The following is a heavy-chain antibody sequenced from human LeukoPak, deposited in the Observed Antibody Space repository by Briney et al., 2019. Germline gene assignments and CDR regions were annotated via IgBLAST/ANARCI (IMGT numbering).Heavy chain of an antibody. Sequence: ASVKVSCKASGGTFSSYAISWVRQAPGQGLEWMGRIIPILGIANYAQKFQGRVTITADKSTSTAYMELSSLRSEDTAVYYCARDPLLKDIVVVPAAHYYGMDVWGQGTTVTVSS. V-gene: IGHV1-69*04. J-gene: IGHJ6*02. CDR1: GGTFSSYA. CDR3: ARDPLLKDIVVVPAAHYYGMDV. CDR2: IIPILGIA. D-gene: IGHD2-2*01.